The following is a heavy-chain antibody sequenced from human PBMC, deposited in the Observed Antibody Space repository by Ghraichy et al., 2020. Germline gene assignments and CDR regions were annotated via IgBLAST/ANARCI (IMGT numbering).Heavy chain of an antibody. Sequence: GGSLRLSCAASGFTFSSYSMNWVRQAPGKGLEWVSSISSSSSYIYYADSVKGRFTISRDNAKNSLYLQMNSLRAEDTAVYYCARVVPAEDYYYMDVWGKGTTVTVSS. J-gene: IGHJ6*03. D-gene: IGHD2-2*01. CDR3: ARVVPAEDYYYMDV. CDR2: ISSSSSYI. V-gene: IGHV3-21*01. CDR1: GFTFSSYS.